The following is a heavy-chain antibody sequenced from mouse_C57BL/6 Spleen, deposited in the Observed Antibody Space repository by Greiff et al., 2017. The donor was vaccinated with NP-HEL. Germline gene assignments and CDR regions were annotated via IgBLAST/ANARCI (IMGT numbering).Heavy chain of an antibody. D-gene: IGHD2-4*01. Sequence: QVQLQQPGAELVRPGSSVKLSCKASGYTFTSYWMHWVKQRPIQGLEWIGNIDPSDSETHYNQKFKDKATLTVDKSSSTAYMQLSSLTSEDSAVYYCAREDYDGTPLDYWGQGTTLTVSS. J-gene: IGHJ2*01. V-gene: IGHV1-52*01. CDR2: IDPSDSET. CDR1: GYTFTSYW. CDR3: AREDYDGTPLDY.